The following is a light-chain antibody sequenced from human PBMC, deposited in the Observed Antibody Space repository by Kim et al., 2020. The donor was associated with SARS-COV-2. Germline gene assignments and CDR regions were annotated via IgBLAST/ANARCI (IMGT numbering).Light chain of an antibody. Sequence: EIVLTQSPATLSLSPGERAALSCRASQSVVDQLAWYQQKPGQATRLLIYDTSNTAAGIPARFSGSGSGTDFTLTISSLEPEDFAVYFCQQRSNWPPEITFGQGTRLEIK. CDR3: QQRSNWPPEIT. V-gene: IGKV3-11*01. J-gene: IGKJ5*01. CDR1: QSVVDQ. CDR2: DTS.